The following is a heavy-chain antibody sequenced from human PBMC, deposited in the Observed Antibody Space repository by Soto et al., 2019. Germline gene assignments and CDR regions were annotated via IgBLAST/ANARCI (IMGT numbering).Heavy chain of an antibody. CDR3: ARGRSSVPRYYYGSGSRFDY. CDR1: GGSFSGYY. V-gene: IGHV4-34*01. CDR2: INHSGST. J-gene: IGHJ4*02. Sequence: LSLTCAVYGGSFSGYYWSWIRQPPGKGLEWIGEINHSGSTNYNPSLKSRVTISVDTSKNQFSLKLSSVTAADTAVYYCARGRSSVPRYYYGSGSRFDYWGQRTLVTVSS. D-gene: IGHD3-10*01.